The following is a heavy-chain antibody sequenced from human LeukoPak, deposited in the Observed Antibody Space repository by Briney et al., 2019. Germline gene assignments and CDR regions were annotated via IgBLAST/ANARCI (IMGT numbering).Heavy chain of an antibody. D-gene: IGHD3-16*02. CDR2: IYYSGST. J-gene: IGHJ6*03. Sequence: PSETLSLTCTVSGGSISSSSYYWGWIRQPPGKGLEWIGSIYYSGSTYYNPSLKSRVTISVDTSKNQFSLKLSSVTAADTAVYYCARSGIVDYYYYMDVWGKGTTVTISS. CDR3: ARSGIVDYYYYMDV. V-gene: IGHV4-39*07. CDR1: GGSISSSSYY.